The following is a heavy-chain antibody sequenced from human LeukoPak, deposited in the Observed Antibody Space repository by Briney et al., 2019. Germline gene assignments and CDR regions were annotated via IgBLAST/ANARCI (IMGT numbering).Heavy chain of an antibody. CDR3: ARLHSGWGPYYYYYYGMDV. D-gene: IGHD6-19*01. CDR1: GYTFTSYD. Sequence: ASVKVSCKASGYTFTSYDLSWVRQATGQGLEWMGWMNPNSGNTGYAQKFQGRVTMTRNTSISTAYMELSRLRSEDTAVYYCARLHSGWGPYYYYYYGMDVWGQGTTVTVSS. V-gene: IGHV1-8*01. J-gene: IGHJ6*02. CDR2: MNPNSGNT.